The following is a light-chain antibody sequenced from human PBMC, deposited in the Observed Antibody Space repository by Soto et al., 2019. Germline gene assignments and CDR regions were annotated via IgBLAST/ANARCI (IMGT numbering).Light chain of an antibody. CDR1: QSVGTY. J-gene: IGKJ3*01. V-gene: IGKV3-11*01. Sequence: EIVLTQSPAILSLSPGERATLSCSASQSVGTYLAWYQQKPGQAPRLVIYDASKRATGIPARFSAWGSGTDFTLSVSSLEPEDFAVFYCQQRSSWPPICSFGPGTKVDIK. CDR2: DAS. CDR3: QQRSSWPPICS.